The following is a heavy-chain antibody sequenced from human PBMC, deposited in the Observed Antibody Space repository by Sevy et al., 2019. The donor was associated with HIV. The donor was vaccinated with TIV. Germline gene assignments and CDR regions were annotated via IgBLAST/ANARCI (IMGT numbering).Heavy chain of an antibody. D-gene: IGHD1-26*01. Sequence: GGSLRLSCAASGFTFRTYALHWVRQAPGRGLEWLAHISSNGDNAFYANSVRGRLTVSRDNSMNTLSLQMSSLTAEDTAVYYCARGPEWELTSFLSHWGQGTLVTVSS. CDR3: ARGPEWELTSFLSH. CDR1: GFTFRTYA. CDR2: ISSNGDNA. J-gene: IGHJ4*02. V-gene: IGHV3-30-3*01.